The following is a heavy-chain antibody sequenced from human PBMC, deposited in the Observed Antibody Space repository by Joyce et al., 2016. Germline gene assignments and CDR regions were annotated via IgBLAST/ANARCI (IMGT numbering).Heavy chain of an antibody. Sequence: QVQLVESGGGVVQPGRSLRLSCAASGFTFSNYAMHWVRQAPGKGLEWVTVISYDGSNKYYADSVKGRFTISRDNSKNTLYLQMNSLRAEDTAVYYCARDSNSCSGGSCYFHLDYWGQGTLVTVSS. CDR1: GFTFSNYA. D-gene: IGHD2-15*01. V-gene: IGHV3-30*04. J-gene: IGHJ4*02. CDR2: ISYDGSNK. CDR3: ARDSNSCSGGSCYFHLDY.